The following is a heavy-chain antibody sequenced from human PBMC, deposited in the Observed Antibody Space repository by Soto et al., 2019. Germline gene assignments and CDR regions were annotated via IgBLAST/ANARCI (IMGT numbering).Heavy chain of an antibody. D-gene: IGHD5-12*01. CDR1: GYTFTSYD. J-gene: IGHJ4*02. CDR2: MNPNSGNT. CDR3: ARTASRDGYAGF. V-gene: IGHV1-8*01. Sequence: QVQLVQSGAAVKKPGASVKVSCKASGYTFTSYDINWVRQATGQGLEWMGWMNPNSGNTGYAQKFQGRVTMTRNTSISTAYMELSSMRSEDTAVYYCARTASRDGYAGFWGQGTLVTVSS.